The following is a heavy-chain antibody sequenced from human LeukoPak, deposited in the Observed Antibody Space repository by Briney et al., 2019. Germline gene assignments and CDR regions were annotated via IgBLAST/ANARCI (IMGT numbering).Heavy chain of an antibody. J-gene: IGHJ4*02. V-gene: IGHV1-18*01. Sequence: GASVKVSCKASGYTFTSYGISWVRQAPGQGLEWMGWISAYNGNTNYAQKLQGRVTMTTDTSTSTAYMELRSLRSDDTAVYYCARGRESRGYSYEFDYWGQGTLVTVSS. D-gene: IGHD5-18*01. CDR1: GYTFTSYG. CDR3: ARGRESRGYSYEFDY. CDR2: ISAYNGNT.